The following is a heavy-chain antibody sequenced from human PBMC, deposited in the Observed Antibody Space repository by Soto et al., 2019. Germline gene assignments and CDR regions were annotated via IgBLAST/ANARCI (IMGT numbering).Heavy chain of an antibody. J-gene: IGHJ6*02. Sequence: PGGSLRLSCTASGFTFGDYAMSWFRQAPGKGLEWVGFIRSKAYGGTTEYAASVKGGFTISRDDSKSIAYLQMNSLKTEDTAVYYCTRYSSSKHYYYGMDVWGQGTTVTVSS. V-gene: IGHV3-49*03. D-gene: IGHD6-13*01. CDR2: IRSKAYGGTT. CDR3: TRYSSSKHYYYGMDV. CDR1: GFTFGDYA.